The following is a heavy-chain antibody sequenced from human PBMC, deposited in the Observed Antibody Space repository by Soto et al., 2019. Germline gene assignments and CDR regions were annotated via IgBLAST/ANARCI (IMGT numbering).Heavy chain of an antibody. V-gene: IGHV3-33*01. D-gene: IGHD2-21*02. J-gene: IGHJ6*02. Sequence: GGSLRLSCAASGFTFNIHGMHWVRQAPGKGLEWVAVIYYDGSDKYYADSVKGRFTISRDSAKNSVSLQMNSLRDEDTAVYYCAREETAWPLAYGLDVWGQGTTVTVSS. CDR3: AREETAWPLAYGLDV. CDR1: GFTFNIHG. CDR2: IYYDGSDK.